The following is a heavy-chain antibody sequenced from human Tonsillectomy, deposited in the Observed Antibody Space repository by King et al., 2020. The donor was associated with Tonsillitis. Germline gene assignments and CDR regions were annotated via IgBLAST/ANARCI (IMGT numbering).Heavy chain of an antibody. D-gene: IGHD2-15*01. CDR1: GFTFSSYS. CDR3: AKDWGYCSGGACYPDY. J-gene: IGHJ4*02. V-gene: IGHV3-21*01. CDR2: ISSSSSYI. Sequence: DVQLVESGGGLVKPGGSLRLSCAASGFTFSSYSMNWVRQAPGKGLDWVSSISSSSSYIYYADSLKGRFTISRDNAKNSLYLQMNSLRAEDTAVYYCAKDWGYCSGGACYPDYWGQGTLDTVSS.